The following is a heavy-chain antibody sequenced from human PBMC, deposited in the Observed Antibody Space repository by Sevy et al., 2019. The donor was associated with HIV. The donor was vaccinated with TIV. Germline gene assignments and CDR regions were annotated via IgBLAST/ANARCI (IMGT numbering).Heavy chain of an antibody. Sequence: GGSLRLSCAASTFTVSNNYMSWVRQAPGKGLEWVSIIYSSGTTYYGDAVKGRFTISRDNSKNTVYLQMNSLRAEDTAVYYWARAQYYDFWSGPWRFDPWGQGTLVTVSS. CDR1: TFTVSNNY. J-gene: IGHJ5*02. D-gene: IGHD3-3*01. CDR2: IYSSGTT. V-gene: IGHV3-53*01. CDR3: ARAQYYDFWSGPWRFDP.